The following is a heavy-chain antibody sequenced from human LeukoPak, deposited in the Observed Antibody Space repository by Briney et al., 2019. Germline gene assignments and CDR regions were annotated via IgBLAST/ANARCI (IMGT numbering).Heavy chain of an antibody. CDR3: ARICRSGYYSGFDY. V-gene: IGHV3-9*01. D-gene: IGHD3-3*01. CDR2: ISWNSVGI. CDR1: GFTFDDYA. J-gene: IGHJ4*02. Sequence: GGSLRLSCAASGFTFDDYAMHWVRQAPGKGLEWVSGISWNSVGIGYADSVKGRFTISRDNAKNSLYLQMNSLRAEDTALYYCARICRSGYYSGFDYWGQGTLVTVSS.